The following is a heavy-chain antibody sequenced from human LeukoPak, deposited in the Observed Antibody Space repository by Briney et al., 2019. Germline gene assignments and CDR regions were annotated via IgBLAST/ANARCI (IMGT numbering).Heavy chain of an antibody. D-gene: IGHD6-13*01. CDR2: ISDSGSST. CDR1: GFTFSSYA. J-gene: IGHJ4*02. V-gene: IGHV3-23*01. Sequence: GGSLRLSCAASGFTFSSYAMSWVRQAPGKGLEWVSAISDSGSSTYYADSVEGRFTISRDNSKNTLYLQVNSLRAEDAALYYCAKIYSSSWYGLIDYWGQGTLVTVSS. CDR3: AKIYSSSWYGLIDY.